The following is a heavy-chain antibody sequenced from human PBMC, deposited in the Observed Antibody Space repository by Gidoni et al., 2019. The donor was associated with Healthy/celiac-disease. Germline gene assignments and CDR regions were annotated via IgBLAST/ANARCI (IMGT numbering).Heavy chain of an antibody. CDR2: INAGNGNT. D-gene: IGHD2-21*02. J-gene: IGHJ5*02. CDR1: GYTFTSYA. CDR3: ARLTGDFCFDP. Sequence: QVQLVQSGAEGEKPGASVQVSCKAYGYTFTSYAMHWVRQAPGQRLEWMGWINAGNGNTKYSQKFQGRFTITRDTSASTAYMELSSLRSEDTAVYYCARLTGDFCFDPWGQGTLVTVSS. V-gene: IGHV1-3*01.